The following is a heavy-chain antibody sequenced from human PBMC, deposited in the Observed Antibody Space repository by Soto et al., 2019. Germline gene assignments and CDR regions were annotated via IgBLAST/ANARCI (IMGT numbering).Heavy chain of an antibody. D-gene: IGHD3-10*01. CDR2: IYYSGST. CDR3: AREAYTMVRGVIRGYGMDV. J-gene: IGHJ6*02. Sequence: PSETLSLTCSVSGGSISSYYWSWIRQPPGKGLEWIGYIYYSGSTNYNPSLKSRVTISVDTSKNQFSLKLSSVTAADTAVYYCAREAYTMVRGVIRGYGMDVWAQGTLVTVSS. V-gene: IGHV4-59*01. CDR1: GGSISSYY.